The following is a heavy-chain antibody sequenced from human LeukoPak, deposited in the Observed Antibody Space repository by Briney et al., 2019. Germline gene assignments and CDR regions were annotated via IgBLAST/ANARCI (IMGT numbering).Heavy chain of an antibody. J-gene: IGHJ6*02. V-gene: IGHV4-34*01. Sequence: PSETLSLTCAVYGGSFSGYYWSWIRQPPGKGLEWIGEINHSGSTYYNPSLKSRVTISVDTSKNQFSLKLSSVTAADTAVYYCARHRFSRYCSSTSCYTSYYGMDVWGQGTTVTVSS. CDR2: INHSGST. CDR1: GGSFSGYY. D-gene: IGHD2-2*02. CDR3: ARHRFSRYCSSTSCYTSYYGMDV.